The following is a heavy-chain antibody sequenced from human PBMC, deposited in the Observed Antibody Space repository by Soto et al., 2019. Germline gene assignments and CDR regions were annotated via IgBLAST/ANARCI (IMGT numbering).Heavy chain of an antibody. CDR3: ASTSYCGGDCYSD. CDR1: GGTFSSYA. Sequence: SVKVSCKASGGTFSSYAISWVRQAPGQGLEWMGGIIPIFGTANYAQKFQGRVTITADESTSTAYMELSSLRSEDTAVYYCASTSYCGGDCYSDWGQGTPVPVSP. J-gene: IGHJ4*02. D-gene: IGHD2-21*02. CDR2: IIPIFGTA. V-gene: IGHV1-69*13.